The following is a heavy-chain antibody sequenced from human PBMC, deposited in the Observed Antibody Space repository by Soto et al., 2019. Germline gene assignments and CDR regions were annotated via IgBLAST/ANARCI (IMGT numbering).Heavy chain of an antibody. Sequence: EVQLLESGGGLVQPGGSLRLSCAASGFTFSRNAMSWVRQAPGKGLEWVSAISGTTDNTYYADSVKGRFTVSRDNSKNTLYLQMNSLRAEDTALYYCARSLLGVIIDFASWGQGTLVTVSS. V-gene: IGHV3-23*01. D-gene: IGHD3-10*01. CDR1: GFTFSRNA. CDR2: ISGTTDNT. CDR3: ARSLLGVIIDFAS. J-gene: IGHJ4*02.